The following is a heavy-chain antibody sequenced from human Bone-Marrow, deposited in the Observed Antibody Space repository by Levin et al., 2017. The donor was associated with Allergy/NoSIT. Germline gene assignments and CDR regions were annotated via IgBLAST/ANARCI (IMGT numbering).Heavy chain of an antibody. D-gene: IGHD1-7*01. CDR2: INPLFRST. J-gene: IGHJ6*03. CDR1: GGTFSSYA. V-gene: IGHV1-69*13. Sequence: SVKVSCKSSGGTFSSYAISWVRQAPGQGLEWMGGINPLFRSTNYAQKFQGRITVNADESTSTTYMELNSLTSEDTAVYYCARDAGITYYHYYMDVWGQGTTVTVSS. CDR3: ARDAGITYYHYYMDV.